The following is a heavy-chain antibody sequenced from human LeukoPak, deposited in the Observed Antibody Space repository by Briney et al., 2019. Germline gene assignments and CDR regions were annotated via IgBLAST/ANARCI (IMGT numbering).Heavy chain of an antibody. CDR2: IYSGGST. Sequence: GGSLRLSCAASGFTVSSNYVSWVRQAPGKGLEWVSVIYSGGSTYYADSVKGRFTISRDNSKNTLYLQMNSLRAEDTAVYYCARDLLPKNGTDVWGQGTTVTVSS. V-gene: IGHV3-66*01. CDR1: GFTVSSNY. J-gene: IGHJ6*02. CDR3: ARDLLPKNGTDV. D-gene: IGHD3-22*01.